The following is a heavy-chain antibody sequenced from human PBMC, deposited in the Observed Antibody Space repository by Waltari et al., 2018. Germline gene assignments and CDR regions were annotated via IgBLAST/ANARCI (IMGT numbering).Heavy chain of an antibody. CDR3: VRDQLPTDSSGYSADYFDR. D-gene: IGHD3-22*01. CDR1: GYSIRSGYH. CDR2: IHHSGST. V-gene: IGHV4-38-2*02. Sequence: QVHLQESGPGPVNPSETLSLTCAVSGYSIRSGYHWGWLRRTPGKGLEWIGSIHHSGSTYDSSSLKSRVTLSIDTSENRFSLKLSSVTAADTAIYYCVRDQLPTDSSGYSADYFDRWGQGTLVTVSS. J-gene: IGHJ4*02.